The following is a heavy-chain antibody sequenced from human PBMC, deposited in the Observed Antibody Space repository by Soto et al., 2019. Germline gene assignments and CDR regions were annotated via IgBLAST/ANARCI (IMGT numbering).Heavy chain of an antibody. J-gene: IGHJ4*02. D-gene: IGHD6-19*01. V-gene: IGHV3-23*01. Sequence: EVQLLESGGGLVQPGGSLRLSCAASGFTFSSYAMSWVRQAPGKGLEWVSAISGSGGSTYYADSVKGRFTISRDNSKNTLYLQMNSRRAEDTAVYYCAKVAPGRVAVATGALDYWGQGTLVTVSS. CDR2: ISGSGGST. CDR1: GFTFSSYA. CDR3: AKVAPGRVAVATGALDY.